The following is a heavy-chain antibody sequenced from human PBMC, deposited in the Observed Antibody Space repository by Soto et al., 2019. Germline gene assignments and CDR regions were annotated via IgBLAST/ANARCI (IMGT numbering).Heavy chain of an antibody. CDR3: ARRPVCVDY. J-gene: IGHJ4*03. D-gene: IGHD3-16*01. CDR1: GFPLNTHA. V-gene: IGHV3-23*01. Sequence: RGSLRLSCAASGFPLNTHALGWVRQAPGKGPEWVSAPSVSDVNPYYADSVKGRFTISRDNSKSTLYLRRTRLRAEDTAVYYCARRPVCVDYWGHGTLVTVSS. CDR2: PSVSDVNP.